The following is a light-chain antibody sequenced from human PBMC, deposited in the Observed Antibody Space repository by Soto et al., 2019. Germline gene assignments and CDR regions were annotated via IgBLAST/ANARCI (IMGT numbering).Light chain of an antibody. CDR3: QAWDTTTYV. CDR1: KLEKKF. V-gene: IGLV3-1*01. Sequence: SSDLTQPPSVSVSPGQTATITCRGDKLEKKFVCWYQQRPGQSPVLVIYQDDKRPPGIPARFSGSNSGNTATLTIGGTQAVDEAAYYCQAWDTTTYVFGPGTKVTVL. J-gene: IGLJ1*01. CDR2: QDD.